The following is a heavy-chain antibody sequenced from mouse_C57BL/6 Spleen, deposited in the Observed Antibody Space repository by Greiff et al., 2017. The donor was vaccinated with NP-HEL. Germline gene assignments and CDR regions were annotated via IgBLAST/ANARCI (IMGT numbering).Heavy chain of an antibody. D-gene: IGHD2-3*01. CDR1: GYAFSSSW. V-gene: IGHV1-82*01. CDR3: ARAYDGYYDFDY. J-gene: IGHJ2*01. Sequence: QVQLQQSGPELVKPGASVKISCKASGYAFSSSWMNWVKQRPGTGLEWIGRIYPGDGDTNYNGKFKGKATLTADKSSSTAYMQLSSLTSEDSAVYSCARAYDGYYDFDYWGQGTTLTVSS. CDR2: IYPGDGDT.